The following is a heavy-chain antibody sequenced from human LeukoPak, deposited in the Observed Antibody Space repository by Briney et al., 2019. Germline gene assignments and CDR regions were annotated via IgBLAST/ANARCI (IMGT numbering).Heavy chain of an antibody. CDR2: FDPEDGET. V-gene: IGHV1-24*01. Sequence: ASVKVSSKVSGYTLTELSMHWVRQAPGKGLAWRGGFDPEDGETIYAQKFQRRVTMTEDTSTDTAYMELSSLRSEDTAVYYCATGSSGPYYFDYWGQGTLVTVSS. CDR3: ATGSSGPYYFDY. D-gene: IGHD6-19*01. CDR1: GYTLTELS. J-gene: IGHJ4*02.